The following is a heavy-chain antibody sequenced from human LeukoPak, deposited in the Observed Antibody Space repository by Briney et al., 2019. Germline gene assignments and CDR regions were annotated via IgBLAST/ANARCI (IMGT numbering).Heavy chain of an antibody. V-gene: IGHV3-48*03. Sequence: PGGSLRLSCAASGFTFSSYEMNWVRQAPGKGLEWVSHISSSGSNIYYADSVKGRFTISRDNAKNSLYLEMNSLRAEDTAVYYCARYSFDSGSNYYYMDVWGKGTTVIISS. J-gene: IGHJ6*03. CDR2: ISSSGSNI. D-gene: IGHD1-26*01. CDR1: GFTFSSYE. CDR3: ARYSFDSGSNYYYMDV.